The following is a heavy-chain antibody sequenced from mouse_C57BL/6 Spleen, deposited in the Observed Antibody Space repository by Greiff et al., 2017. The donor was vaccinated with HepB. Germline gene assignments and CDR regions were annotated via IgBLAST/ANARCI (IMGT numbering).Heavy chain of an antibody. CDR3: ARAYYSNHWYFDV. D-gene: IGHD2-5*01. V-gene: IGHV1-64*01. CDR2: IHPNSGST. Sequence: QVQLQQPGAELVKPGASVKLSCKASGYTFTSYWMHWVKQRPGQGLEWIGMIHPNSGSTNYNEKFKSKATLTVDKSSSTAYMQLSSLTSEDSAVYDCARAYYSNHWYFDVWGTGTTVTVSS. CDR1: GYTFTSYW. J-gene: IGHJ1*03.